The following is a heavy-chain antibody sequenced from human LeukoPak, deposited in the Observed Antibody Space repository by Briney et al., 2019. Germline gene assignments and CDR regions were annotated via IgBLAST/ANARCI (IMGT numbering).Heavy chain of an antibody. Sequence: PGRSLRLSCTASGFTFGDYAMSWVRQAPGKGLEWVGFIRSKAYGGTIEYAASVKGRFTISRDDSKSIAYLQMNSLKTEDTAVYYCTRDFCSSTSYYYYYYMDVWGKGTTVTVSS. CDR1: GFTFGDYA. D-gene: IGHD2-2*01. J-gene: IGHJ6*03. CDR2: IRSKAYGGTI. CDR3: TRDFCSSTSYYYYYYMDV. V-gene: IGHV3-49*04.